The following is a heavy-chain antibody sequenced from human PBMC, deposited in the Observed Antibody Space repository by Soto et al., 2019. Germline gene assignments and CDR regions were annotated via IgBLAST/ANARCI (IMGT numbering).Heavy chain of an antibody. CDR3: AKVMIVVVITGPFDY. Sequence: GGSLNLSCAASGFTFSSYAMSWVRHAPGKGLEWVSAISGSGGSTYYADSVKGRFTISRDNSKNTLYLQMNSLRAEDTAVYYCAKVMIVVVITGPFDYWGQGTLVTVSS. CDR1: GFTFSSYA. CDR2: ISGSGGST. D-gene: IGHD3-22*01. V-gene: IGHV3-23*01. J-gene: IGHJ4*02.